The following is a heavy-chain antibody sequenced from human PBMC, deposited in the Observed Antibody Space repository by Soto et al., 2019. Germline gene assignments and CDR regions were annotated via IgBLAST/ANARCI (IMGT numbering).Heavy chain of an antibody. J-gene: IGHJ4*02. Sequence: SETLSLTCTVSGGSISSYYWSWIRQPPGKGLEWIGYIYYSGSTNYNPSLKSRVTISVDTSKNQFSLKLSSVTAADTAVYYCARLGVYIAGDYFDYWGQGTLVTVSS. V-gene: IGHV4-59*08. CDR2: IYYSGST. D-gene: IGHD2-15*01. CDR1: GGSISSYY. CDR3: ARLGVYIAGDYFDY.